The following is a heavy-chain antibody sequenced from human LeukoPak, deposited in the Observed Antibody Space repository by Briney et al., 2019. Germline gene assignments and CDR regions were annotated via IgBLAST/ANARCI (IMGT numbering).Heavy chain of an antibody. CDR2: ISGSGGST. CDR1: GFTLSSYA. CDR3: AKDSSSQSCPLVW. J-gene: IGHJ4*02. V-gene: IGHV3-23*01. Sequence: PGGSLRLSCAASGFTLSSYAMSWVRQAAGKGLEWVAAISGSGGSTYYADCVKGRFTISRDNSKNTLYLQMNRLRAEDTAVYYCAKDSSSQSCPLVWWGQGTLVTVSS. D-gene: IGHD6-13*01.